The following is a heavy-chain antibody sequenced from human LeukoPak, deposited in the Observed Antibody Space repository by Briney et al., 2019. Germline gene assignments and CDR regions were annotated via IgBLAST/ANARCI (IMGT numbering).Heavy chain of an antibody. J-gene: IGHJ4*02. CDR1: GGSISSYY. CDR3: ARDGSYGSGSYLGY. CDR2: IFYSGST. D-gene: IGHD3-10*01. V-gene: IGHV4-59*01. Sequence: SETLSLTCTVSGGSISSYYWNWIRQPPGKGLEWIGYIFYSGSTNCNPSLKSRVTISVDTSKNQFSLRLSSVTAADTAVYYCARDGSYGSGSYLGYWGQGTLVTVSS.